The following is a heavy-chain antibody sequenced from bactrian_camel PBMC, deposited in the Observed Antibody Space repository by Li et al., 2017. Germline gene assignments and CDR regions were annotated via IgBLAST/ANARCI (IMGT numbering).Heavy chain of an antibody. CDR3: AADNSWHRCPPRRNDYGF. V-gene: IGHV3S44*01. J-gene: IGHJ4*01. CDR1: RHVIGTYC. D-gene: IGHD6*01. Sequence: VASGGGSVQAGGSLSLSCGVSRHVIGTYCMGWFRQVPGKGREWIASIDGNGVSRYADTVKGRATISQDSAANRLSLQMNNVQSGDAATYYCAADNSWHRCPPRRNDYGFWGRGTQVTVS. CDR2: IDGNGVS.